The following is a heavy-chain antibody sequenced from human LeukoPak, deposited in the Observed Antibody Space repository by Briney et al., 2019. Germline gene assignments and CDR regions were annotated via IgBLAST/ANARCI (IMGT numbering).Heavy chain of an antibody. Sequence: SETLSLTCTVSGGSLSNYYWNWIRQPPGKGLEWIGYIYYSGSTNYNPSLKSRVTISVDTSKNRFSLNMRSVTAADTAVYYCARENRIVGATDAFDMWGQGTMVTVSS. V-gene: IGHV4-59*01. CDR3: ARENRIVGATDAFDM. J-gene: IGHJ3*02. D-gene: IGHD1-26*01. CDR1: GGSLSNYY. CDR2: IYYSGST.